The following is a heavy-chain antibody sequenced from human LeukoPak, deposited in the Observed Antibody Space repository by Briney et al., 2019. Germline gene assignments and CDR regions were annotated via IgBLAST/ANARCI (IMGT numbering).Heavy chain of an antibody. Sequence: ASVKVSCKASGYTFTGYYMHWVRQAPGQGLEWMGWINPNSGGTNYAQKFQGRVTMTRDTSSSTAYMELSRLRSEDTAVYYCATHHPRGWTLFDYWGQGTLVTVSS. CDR3: ATHHPRGWTLFDY. D-gene: IGHD6-19*01. J-gene: IGHJ4*02. CDR2: INPNSGGT. V-gene: IGHV1-2*02. CDR1: GYTFTGYY.